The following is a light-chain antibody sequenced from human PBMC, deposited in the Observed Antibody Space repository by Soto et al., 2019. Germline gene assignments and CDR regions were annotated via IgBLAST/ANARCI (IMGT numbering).Light chain of an antibody. V-gene: IGKV1-5*03. CDR2: KAS. J-gene: IGKJ4*01. CDR1: QSVSTR. CDR3: QHYNSYPLT. Sequence: DLQMTQSPSSLSSSLGDSVTIICRASQSVSTRLAWYQQKTGKAPKLLIYKASTLKSGVPSRLSGSGSGTEFTLTISRLQPDDFATYYCQHYNSYPLTCGGGTKVDIK.